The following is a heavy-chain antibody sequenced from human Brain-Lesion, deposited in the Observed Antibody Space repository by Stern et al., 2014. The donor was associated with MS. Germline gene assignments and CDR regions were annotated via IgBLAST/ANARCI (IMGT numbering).Heavy chain of an antibody. CDR3: ARVPGGVFGGMDV. J-gene: IGHJ6*02. V-gene: IGHV1-2*04. Sequence: VQLEESGAEVKKPGASGKVSCKASGYTFTDYFMHWVRQAPGQGLEWLGWINPYSGDTKYAQKFQGWVTMTRDSSISTAYMELNSLRSDDTAVYYCARVPGGVFGGMDVWGQGTTVT. D-gene: IGHD4-23*01. CDR1: GYTFTDYF. CDR2: INPYSGDT.